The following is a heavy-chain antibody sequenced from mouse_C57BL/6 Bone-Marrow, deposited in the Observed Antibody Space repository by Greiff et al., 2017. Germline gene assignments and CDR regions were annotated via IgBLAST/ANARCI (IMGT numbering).Heavy chain of an antibody. J-gene: IGHJ1*03. D-gene: IGHD2-4*01. Sequence: VQLQQSGPELVKPGASVKISCKASGYSFTGYYMHWVKQSSEKSLEWIGEINPSTGGTSYNQKFKGKATLTVDKSSSTAYMQLKSLTSEDSAVYYCARWEYDYEGYFDVWGTGTTVTVSS. CDR1: GYSFTGYY. CDR2: INPSTGGT. V-gene: IGHV1-43*01. CDR3: ARWEYDYEGYFDV.